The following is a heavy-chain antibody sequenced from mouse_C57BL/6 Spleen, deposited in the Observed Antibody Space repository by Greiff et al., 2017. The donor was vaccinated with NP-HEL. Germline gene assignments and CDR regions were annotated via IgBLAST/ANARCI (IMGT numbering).Heavy chain of an antibody. J-gene: IGHJ4*01. D-gene: IGHD1-1*01. CDR2: IFPGSGST. CDR1: VYPFTDYY. V-gene: IGHV1-75*01. CDR3: VVATDAMDY. Sequence: VPLPPSVPELLNPGASVTISCKASVYPFTDYYLHWVTQRPGQGLDWIGWIFPGSGSTYYNEKFKGKATLTVDKSSSTAYMLLSSLTSDDSAVYTTVVATDAMDYWGQGTSVTVSS.